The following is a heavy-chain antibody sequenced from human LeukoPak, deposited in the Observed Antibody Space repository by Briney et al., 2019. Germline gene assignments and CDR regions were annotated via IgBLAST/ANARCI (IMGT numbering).Heavy chain of an antibody. CDR2: IYSGRST. D-gene: IGHD2-2*01. J-gene: IGHJ4*02. Sequence: PGGSVRLSCTASGFTGSSNYMIWVRRAPGKGLEGVSVIYSGRSTYYADSVKGRFNISRDNSKNTLYLQMNRLRAEDTAVYYCANFGCSSTSCLDYWGQGTLGTVSS. CDR3: ANFGCSSTSCLDY. V-gene: IGHV3-66*01. CDR1: GFTGSSNY.